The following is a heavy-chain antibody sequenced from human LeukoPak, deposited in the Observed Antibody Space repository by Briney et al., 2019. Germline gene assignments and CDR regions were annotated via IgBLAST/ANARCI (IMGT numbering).Heavy chain of an antibody. CDR1: GGSFSGYY. V-gene: IGHV4-34*01. CDR3: AILRADYYDSSGYYFDY. Sequence: SETLSLTCAVYGGSFSGYYWSWIRQPPGKGLEWIGEINHSRSTNYNPSLKSRVTISVDTSKNQFSLKLSSVTAADTAVYYCAILRADYYDSSGYYFDYWGQGTLVTVSS. D-gene: IGHD3-22*01. J-gene: IGHJ4*02. CDR2: INHSRST.